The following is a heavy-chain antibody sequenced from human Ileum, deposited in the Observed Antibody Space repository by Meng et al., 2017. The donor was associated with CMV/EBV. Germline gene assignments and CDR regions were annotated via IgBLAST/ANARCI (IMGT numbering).Heavy chain of an antibody. J-gene: IGHJ4*02. CDR2: INHSGST. Sequence: QWRLQQWGAGLLKPSESLSLTCAVYGGSFSGYYLSWIRQPPGKGLEWIGEINHSGSTDYNPSLKSRVTILQDTSKGQFSLKLTSVTAADTAVYYCARGQLVLNYWGQGTLVTVSS. CDR3: ARGQLVLNY. V-gene: IGHV4-34*01. CDR1: GGSFSGYY. D-gene: IGHD1-1*01.